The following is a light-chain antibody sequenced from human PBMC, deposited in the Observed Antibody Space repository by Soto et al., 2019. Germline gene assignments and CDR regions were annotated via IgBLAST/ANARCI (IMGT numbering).Light chain of an antibody. J-gene: IGKJ5*01. CDR1: QDISNY. CDR2: GAS. V-gene: IGKV3-20*01. CDR3: QQYDSSPIT. Sequence: TQSPSSLSASVVDRVTITCQASQDISNYLAWYQQKPGQAPRLLIYGASNRATGIPDRFSGSGSGTDFTLTISRLEPEDFAVYYCQQYDSSPITFGQGTRLEIK.